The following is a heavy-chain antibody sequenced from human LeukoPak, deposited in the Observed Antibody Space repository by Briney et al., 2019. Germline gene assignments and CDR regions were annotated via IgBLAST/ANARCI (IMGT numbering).Heavy chain of an antibody. CDR1: GFTFSSYA. CDR2: ISGSGDST. V-gene: IGHV3-23*01. J-gene: IGHJ4*02. D-gene: IGHD6-13*01. CDR3: VKHRSSSPTEAFDY. Sequence: GGSLRLSCAASGFTFSSYAMSWVRQSPGKGLEWVSAISGSGDSTYYADSVKGRFTTSRDNSKNTLYLQMNGLGAEDTALYYCVKHRSSSPTEAFDYWGQGTLVTVSS.